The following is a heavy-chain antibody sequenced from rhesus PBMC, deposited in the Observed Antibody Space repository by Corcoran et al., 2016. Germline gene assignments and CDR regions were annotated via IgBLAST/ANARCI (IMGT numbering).Heavy chain of an antibody. CDR2: IRNKPNGGTA. CDR1: GFTFRDYY. V-gene: IGHV3S22*01. D-gene: IGHD1-38*01. Sequence: EVQLVESGGGLVQPGGSLRLSCAASGFTFRDYYMNWVRQAPGKGPEGVGFIRNKPNGGTADYAASVKGRFTISRDDSKSIASLQMNSLKTEDTAVYYCARGSTPGTTLHGLDSWGQGVVVTVSS. CDR3: ARGSTPGTTLHGLDS. J-gene: IGHJ6*01.